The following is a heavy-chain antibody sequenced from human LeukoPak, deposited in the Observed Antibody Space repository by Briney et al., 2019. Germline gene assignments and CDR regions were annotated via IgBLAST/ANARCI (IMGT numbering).Heavy chain of an antibody. CDR2: INPSGGST. J-gene: IGHJ3*02. CDR3: ARDFLAELDAFDI. Sequence: ASVKVSCKASGYTFTSYYVHWVRQAPGQGLEWMGIINPSGGSTSYAQKFQGRVTMTRDTSTSTVYMELSSLRSEDTAAYYCARDFLAELDAFDIWGQGTMGTVSS. CDR1: GYTFTSYY. D-gene: IGHD2/OR15-2a*01. V-gene: IGHV1-46*01.